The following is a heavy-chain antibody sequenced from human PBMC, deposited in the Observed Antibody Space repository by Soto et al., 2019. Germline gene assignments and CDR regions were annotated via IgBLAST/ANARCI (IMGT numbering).Heavy chain of an antibody. CDR2: ISGGGAST. D-gene: IGHD1-26*01. J-gene: IGHJ4*02. Sequence: GGSLRLSCAASGFTFSSYGMSWVRQAPGKGLEWVSVISGGGASTYYADSVKGRFTISRDNSKNTLYLQMNSLSAEDTAVYYCAKDLDSGSFLYYFDYWGQGTLVTVSS. CDR3: AKDLDSGSFLYYFDY. V-gene: IGHV3-23*01. CDR1: GFTFSSYG.